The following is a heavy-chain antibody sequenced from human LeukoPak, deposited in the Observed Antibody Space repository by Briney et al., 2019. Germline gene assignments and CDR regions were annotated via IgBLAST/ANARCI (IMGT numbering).Heavy chain of an antibody. Sequence: KSSETLSLTCSVSGGSLSTNIYYWGWIRQPPGKGLEWIGSIYYTGSAYYNPSLKSRVTLSVDTSKNHFSLNLTSVTAADTAVYYCARETARARSSGAAALTQKDYWGQGALVTVSS. D-gene: IGHD6-13*01. J-gene: IGHJ4*02. CDR2: IYYTGSA. CDR3: ARETARARSSGAAALTQKDY. CDR1: GGSLSTNIYY. V-gene: IGHV4-39*07.